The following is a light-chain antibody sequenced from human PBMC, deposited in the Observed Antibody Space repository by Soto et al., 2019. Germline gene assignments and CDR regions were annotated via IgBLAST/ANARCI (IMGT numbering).Light chain of an antibody. Sequence: DIVLTQSPATLSLSPGERATLSCRASRSVSRDFAWYQQKPGQAPRLLSYDASNRATGIPARFSGSGSGTDFTLTINSLQPEDFAVYYCQHRHNFGPGTKVDFK. CDR3: QHRHN. CDR2: DAS. J-gene: IGKJ3*01. V-gene: IGKV3-11*01. CDR1: RSVSRD.